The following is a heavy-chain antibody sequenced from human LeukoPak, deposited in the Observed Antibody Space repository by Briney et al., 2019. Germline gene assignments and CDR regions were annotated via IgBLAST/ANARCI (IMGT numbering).Heavy chain of an antibody. J-gene: IGHJ4*02. D-gene: IGHD3-10*02. Sequence: PGGSLRLSCAASGFTLSSYSMNWVRQAPGKGLEWVSFISSSSSYIYYADSVKGRFTISRDNAKNSLYLQMNSLRAEDTAVYYCARGTMFPYYSDYWGQGTLVTVSS. CDR2: ISSSSSYI. V-gene: IGHV3-21*01. CDR1: GFTLSSYS. CDR3: ARGTMFPYYSDY.